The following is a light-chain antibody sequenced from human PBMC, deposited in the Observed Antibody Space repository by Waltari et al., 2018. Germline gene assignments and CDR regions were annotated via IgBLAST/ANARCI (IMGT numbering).Light chain of an antibody. V-gene: IGKV3-15*01. CDR3: QQYNNWPPWT. Sequence: EIVMTQSPATLSVSPGARATISCRASQSVSSNLAWYQQKPGQAPRLLIYGASTRATGIPARFSGSGSGTEFTLTISSLQSEDFAVYYCQQYNNWPPWTFGQGTKVEIK. CDR2: GAS. J-gene: IGKJ1*01. CDR1: QSVSSN.